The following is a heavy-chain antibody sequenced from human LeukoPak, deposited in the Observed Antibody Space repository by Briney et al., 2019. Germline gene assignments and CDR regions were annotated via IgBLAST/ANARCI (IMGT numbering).Heavy chain of an antibody. V-gene: IGHV4-59*08. CDR3: VRHYTQKYVADY. CDR2: VSYSGST. CDR1: GGSISSYY. D-gene: IGHD2-2*02. Sequence: PSEALSLTCTVSGGSISSYYWSWIRQPPGKELEWIGYVSYSGSTNYNPSLKSRVTISVDTSKNQFSLKLSSVTAADTAMYYCVRHYTQKYVADYWGQGTLVTVSS. J-gene: IGHJ4*02.